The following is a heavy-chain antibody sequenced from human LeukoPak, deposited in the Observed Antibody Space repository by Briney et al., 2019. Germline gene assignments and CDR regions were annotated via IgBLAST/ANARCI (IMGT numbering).Heavy chain of an antibody. D-gene: IGHD5-18*01. V-gene: IGHV1-46*04. J-gene: IGHJ4*02. CDR2: INPSGGST. Sequence: ASVKVSCKASGYTVTSYYMHWVRQAPGQGLEGMGIINPSGGSTSYAQKLQGRVTMTRETSRSTVYVELSSLRSEDTGLYYCARWDEYTYGQPQGGSLDYWGQGTLVIVSS. CDR1: GYTVTSYY. CDR3: ARWDEYTYGQPQGGSLDY.